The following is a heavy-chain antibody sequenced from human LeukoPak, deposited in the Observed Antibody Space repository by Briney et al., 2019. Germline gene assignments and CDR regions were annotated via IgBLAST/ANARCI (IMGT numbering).Heavy chain of an antibody. CDR3: AELGITMIGGV. V-gene: IGHV3-48*03. J-gene: IGHJ6*04. D-gene: IGHD3-10*02. CDR2: ISASGGTI. Sequence: GGSLRLSCAASGFTFSSFGMNWVRQVPGEGLEWASYISASGGTIYYADSVKGRFFISRDNAKNSLYLQMSSLRVEDTAVYYCAELGITMIGGVWGKGTTVTISS. CDR1: GFTFSSFG.